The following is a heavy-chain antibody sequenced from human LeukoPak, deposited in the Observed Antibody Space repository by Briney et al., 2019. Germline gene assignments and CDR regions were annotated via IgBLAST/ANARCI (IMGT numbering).Heavy chain of an antibody. V-gene: IGHV3-30*02. D-gene: IGHD3-10*02. Sequence: PGGSPRLSCAASGFSFSSFAMHWVRQAPGKGLEWVAFIQYDGSNKYYADSVKGRFTISRDNAKNSLYLQMNSLRAEDTAVYYCAELGITMIGGVWGKGTTVTISS. J-gene: IGHJ6*04. CDR2: IQYDGSNK. CDR3: AELGITMIGGV. CDR1: GFSFSSFA.